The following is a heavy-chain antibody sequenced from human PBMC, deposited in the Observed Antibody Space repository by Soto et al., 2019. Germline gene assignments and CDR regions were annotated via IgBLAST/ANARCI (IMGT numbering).Heavy chain of an antibody. V-gene: IGHV3-53*01. CDR1: GLPLSSTS. J-gene: IGHJ4*02. CDR2: IYSGSST. Sequence: EVQLVESGGGLIQPGGSLGLSFAAPGLPLSSTSMSWVRQAPGKGLEWVSVIYSGSSTYYADSVMGRFIISRDNSKNTLYLQMNSLKAEDTAVYYCARDWGAGYSDYWGQGTLVTVSS. D-gene: IGHD3-16*01. CDR3: ARDWGAGYSDY.